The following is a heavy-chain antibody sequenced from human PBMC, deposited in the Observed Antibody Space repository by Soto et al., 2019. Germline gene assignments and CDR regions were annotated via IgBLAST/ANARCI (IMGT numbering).Heavy chain of an antibody. D-gene: IGHD3-22*01. J-gene: IGHJ4*02. CDR2: INHSGST. CDR3: ARESYYDSSGYYSRNFDY. Sequence: SETLSLTCAVYGGSFSGYYWSWIRQPPGKGLEWIGEINHSGSTNYNPSLKSRVTISVDTSKNQFSLKLSSVTAADTAVYYCARESYYDSSGYYSRNFDYWGQGTLVTVSS. V-gene: IGHV4-34*01. CDR1: GGSFSGYY.